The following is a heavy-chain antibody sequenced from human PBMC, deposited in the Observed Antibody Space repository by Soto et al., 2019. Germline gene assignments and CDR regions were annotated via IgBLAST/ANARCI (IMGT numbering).Heavy chain of an antibody. J-gene: IGHJ4*02. Sequence: GGSLRLSCAASGFTVGSNYMSWVRQAPGKGLEWVSVIDSGGSTYYADSVKGRFTISRDNSKNTLYLQMNSLRGEDTAVYYCARRGSGSYYDYWGQGTLVTVSS. CDR3: ARRGSGSYYDY. V-gene: IGHV3-53*01. CDR2: IDSGGST. CDR1: GFTVGSNY. D-gene: IGHD1-26*01.